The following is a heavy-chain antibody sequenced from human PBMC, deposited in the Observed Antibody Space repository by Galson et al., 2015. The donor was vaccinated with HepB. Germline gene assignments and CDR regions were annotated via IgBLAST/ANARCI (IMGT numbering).Heavy chain of an antibody. CDR3: ARSVVEYCSGGSC. D-gene: IGHD2-15*01. Sequence: SVKVSCKASGYTFTSYYMHWVRQAPGQGLEWMGIINPSGGSTSYAQKFQGRVTMTRDNAKNSLYLQMNSLRAEDTAVYYCARSVVEYCSGGSCWGQGTLVTVSS. J-gene: IGHJ4*02. CDR2: INPSGGST. V-gene: IGHV1-46*01. CDR1: GYTFTSYY.